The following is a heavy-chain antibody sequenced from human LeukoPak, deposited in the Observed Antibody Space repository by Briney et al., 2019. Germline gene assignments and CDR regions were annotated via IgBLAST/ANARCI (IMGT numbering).Heavy chain of an antibody. D-gene: IGHD6-13*01. CDR2: IYYSAST. Sequence: SETLSLTCTVSGGSISSSSYYWGWLRQPPGKGLEWIGSIYYSASTYYNPSLKSRVTISVDTSKNQFSLKLSSVTAADTAVYYCASSGEQQLGGMIDYWGQGTLVTVSS. V-gene: IGHV4-39*01. J-gene: IGHJ4*02. CDR3: ASSGEQQLGGMIDY. CDR1: GGSISSSSYY.